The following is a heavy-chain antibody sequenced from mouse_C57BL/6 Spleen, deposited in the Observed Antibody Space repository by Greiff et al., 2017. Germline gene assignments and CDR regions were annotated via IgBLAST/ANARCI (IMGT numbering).Heavy chain of an antibody. CDR1: GYTFTSYW. CDR2: INPSSGYT. Sequence: VQLQQSGAELAKPGASVKLSCRASGYTFTSYWMHWVKPRPGQGLEWIGYINPSSGYTKYNQKFKDKATLTADKSSSTAYMQLSSLTYADSAVYYCARSEPSYYYGNSDWYVDVWGTGTTVTVSS. CDR3: ARSEPSYYYGNSDWYVDV. J-gene: IGHJ1*03. V-gene: IGHV1-7*01. D-gene: IGHD1-1*01.